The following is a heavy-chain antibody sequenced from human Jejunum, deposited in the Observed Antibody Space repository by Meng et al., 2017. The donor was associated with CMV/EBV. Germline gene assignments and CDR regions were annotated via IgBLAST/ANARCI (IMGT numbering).Heavy chain of an antibody. CDR3: ARVGYAFWGPTNHWFDP. Sequence: SGTYYWGWIRQPPGKGLEWIGSIYHSGSTYYNPSLRGRVTISVDTSKNQFSLKMSPVTAADTAVYYCARVGYAFWGPTNHWFDPWGQGTLVTVSS. CDR2: IYHSGST. J-gene: IGHJ5*02. V-gene: IGHV4-39*07. CDR1: SGTYY. D-gene: IGHD3-3*01.